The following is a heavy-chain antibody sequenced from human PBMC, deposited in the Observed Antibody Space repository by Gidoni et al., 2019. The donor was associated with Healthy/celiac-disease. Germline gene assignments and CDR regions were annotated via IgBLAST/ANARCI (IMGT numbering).Heavy chain of an antibody. Sequence: QVRLVESGGGVVQPGRSLRLSCAASGFPFSSYGMHWVRQAPGKGLEWVAVISYDGSNKYYADSVKGRFTISRDNSKNTLYLQMNSLRAEDTAVYYCAKKAIFGVVEDYGMDVWGQGTTVTVSS. CDR1: GFPFSSYG. CDR3: AKKAIFGVVEDYGMDV. CDR2: ISYDGSNK. V-gene: IGHV3-30*18. D-gene: IGHD3-3*01. J-gene: IGHJ6*02.